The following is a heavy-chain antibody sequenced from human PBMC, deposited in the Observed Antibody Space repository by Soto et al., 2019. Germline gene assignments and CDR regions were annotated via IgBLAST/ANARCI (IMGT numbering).Heavy chain of an antibody. J-gene: IGHJ4*02. CDR2: ISSSSSYI. D-gene: IGHD2-2*01. CDR3: ARDRYCSSTSCYEVGDY. CDR1: GFTFSSYS. Sequence: EVQLVESGGGLVKPGGSLRLSCAASGFTFSSYSMNWVRQAPGKGLEWVSSISSSSSYIYYADSVKGRFTISRDNAKNSLYLKMNSLRAEDTAVYYCARDRYCSSTSCYEVGDYWGQGTLVTVSS. V-gene: IGHV3-21*01.